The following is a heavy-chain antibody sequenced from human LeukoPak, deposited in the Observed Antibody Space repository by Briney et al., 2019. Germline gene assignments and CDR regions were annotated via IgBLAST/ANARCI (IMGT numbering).Heavy chain of an antibody. CDR3: AREGVMTTVTTGPFDY. CDR2: IIPIFGTA. CDR1: GGTFSSYA. D-gene: IGHD4-17*01. Sequence: GASVKVSCKASGGTFSSYAISWVRRAPGQELEWMGGIIPIFGTANYAQKFQGRVTITADESTSTAYMELSSLRSEDTAVYYCAREGVMTTVTTGPFDYWGQGTLVTVSS. V-gene: IGHV1-69*01. J-gene: IGHJ4*02.